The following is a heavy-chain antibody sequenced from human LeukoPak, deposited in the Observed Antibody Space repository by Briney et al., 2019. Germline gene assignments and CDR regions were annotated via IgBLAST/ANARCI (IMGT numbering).Heavy chain of an antibody. J-gene: IGHJ4*02. Sequence: SETLSLTCIVSGGSVSSYYWTWIRQPPGKGLEWIGYIYNSGSTNYNPSLKSRVTISVDTSKNQFSLKLSSVTAADTAVYYCARGGPRYCSGGSCYFGYWGQGTLVTVSS. D-gene: IGHD2-15*01. V-gene: IGHV4-59*02. CDR2: IYNSGST. CDR1: GGSVSSYY. CDR3: ARGGPRYCSGGSCYFGY.